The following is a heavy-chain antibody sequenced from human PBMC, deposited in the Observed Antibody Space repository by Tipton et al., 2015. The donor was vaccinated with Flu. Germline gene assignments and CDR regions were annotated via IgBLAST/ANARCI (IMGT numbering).Heavy chain of an antibody. CDR2: IRRSSGDT. J-gene: IGHJ4*02. V-gene: IGHV3-21*01. Sequence: GSLRLSCAASGFSFSKYSMNWVRQAPGKGLEWVSSIRRSSGDTFYADSVKGRFTISRDNAKNSLYLQMKSLRAEDTAVYYCARVSDSSAYYYQYYFDYWGQGTLVTVSS. CDR3: ARVSDSSAYYYQYYFDY. D-gene: IGHD3-22*01. CDR1: GFSFSKYS.